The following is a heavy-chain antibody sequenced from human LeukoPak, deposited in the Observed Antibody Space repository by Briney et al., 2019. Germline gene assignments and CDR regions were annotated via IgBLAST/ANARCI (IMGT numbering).Heavy chain of an antibody. D-gene: IGHD2-15*01. CDR3: ARDLTVVVAATPNPDNWFDP. Sequence: GGSLRLSCAASGFTFSSYAMHWVRQAPGKGLEWVAVISYDGSNKYYADSVKGRFTISRDNSKNTLYLQMNSLRAEDTAVYYCARDLTVVVAATPNPDNWFDPWGQGTLVTVSS. CDR1: GFTFSSYA. CDR2: ISYDGSNK. V-gene: IGHV3-30-3*01. J-gene: IGHJ5*02.